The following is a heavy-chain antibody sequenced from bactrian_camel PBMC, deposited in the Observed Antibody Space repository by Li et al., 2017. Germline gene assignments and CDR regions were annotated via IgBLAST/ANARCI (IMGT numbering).Heavy chain of an antibody. Sequence: HVQLVESGGGSMQAGGSLKLSCGVSQYISRCMAWFRQTPGKEREVVAHVVTGGFVPYYADSVKGRFTISTDNAKNTLYLQLNSLKPDDRAVYYCVSGVYYYTQDFGRGTQVTVS. D-gene: IGHD2*01. CDR2: VVTGGFVP. V-gene: IGHV3S54*01. CDR1: QYISRC. J-gene: IGHJ4*01.